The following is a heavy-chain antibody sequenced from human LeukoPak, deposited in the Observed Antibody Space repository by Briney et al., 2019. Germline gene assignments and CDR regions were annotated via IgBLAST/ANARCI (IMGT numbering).Heavy chain of an antibody. J-gene: IGHJ4*02. Sequence: PGRSLRLSCAASGFTFDDYAMHWVRQAPGKGLEWVSGISWNSGSIGYADSVKGRFTISRDNAKNSLYLQMNSLRAEDMALYYCAKDRYGSLGLDGGPDYWGQGTLVTVSS. CDR2: ISWNSGSI. CDR3: AKDRYGSLGLDGGPDY. V-gene: IGHV3-9*03. CDR1: GFTFDDYA. D-gene: IGHD4-23*01.